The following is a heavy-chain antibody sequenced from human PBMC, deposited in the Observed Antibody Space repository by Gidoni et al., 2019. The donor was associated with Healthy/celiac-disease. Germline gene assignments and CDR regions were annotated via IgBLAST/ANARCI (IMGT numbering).Heavy chain of an antibody. Sequence: EVQLVESGGGVVQPGGSLRLSCAAPGFPFDDYAMHWVRQAPGKGLEWVSLISGDGGSTYYADSVKGRFTISRDNSKNSLYLQMNSLRTEDTALYYCAREYQLLSYYYGMDVWGQGTTVTVSS. CDR3: AREYQLLSYYYGMDV. CDR2: ISGDGGST. CDR1: GFPFDDYA. V-gene: IGHV3-43*02. J-gene: IGHJ6*02. D-gene: IGHD2-2*01.